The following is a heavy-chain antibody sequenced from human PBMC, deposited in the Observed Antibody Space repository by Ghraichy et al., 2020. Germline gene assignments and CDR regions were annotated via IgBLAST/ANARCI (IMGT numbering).Heavy chain of an antibody. J-gene: IGHJ4*02. V-gene: IGHV3-23*01. CDR1: GFTFSSYA. D-gene: IGHD6-13*01. CDR3: AKDDRLTRIAAAGTGFDY. CDR2: ISGSGGST. Sequence: GGSLRLSCAASGFTFSSYAMSWVRQAPGKGLEWVSAISGSGGSTYYADSVKGRFTISRDNSKNTLYLQMNSLRAEDTAVYYCAKDDRLTRIAAAGTGFDYWGQGTLVTVSS.